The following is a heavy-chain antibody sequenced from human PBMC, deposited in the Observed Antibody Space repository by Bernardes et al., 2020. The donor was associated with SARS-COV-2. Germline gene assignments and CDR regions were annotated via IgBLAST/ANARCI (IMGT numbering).Heavy chain of an antibody. Sequence: GGSLRLSCAASGFIFRSYWMHWVRQAPGTGLVWVSRINTDGSTTTYADSVKGRFTISRDNAKNTLFLQMNSLRAEDTAVYYCARENAAPSLYYYYGMDVWGQGTTVTGS. CDR1: GFIFRSYW. CDR3: ARENAAPSLYYYYGMDV. J-gene: IGHJ6*02. V-gene: IGHV3-74*01. CDR2: INTDGSTT. D-gene: IGHD2-15*01.